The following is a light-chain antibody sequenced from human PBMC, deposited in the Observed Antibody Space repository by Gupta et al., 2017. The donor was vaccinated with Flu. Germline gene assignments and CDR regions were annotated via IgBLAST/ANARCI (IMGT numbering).Light chain of an antibody. CDR2: MAS. J-gene: IGKJ1*01. V-gene: IGKV1-5*03. CDR3: QEYITWWT. Sequence: DIQMTQSPSTLSASVGDRVTITCRASQNIGTWLAWYQQKPGKAPKLLIYMASNLESGVPSRFSGSGSGXEFTLTXSSLQPDDFATYYCQEYITWWTFGXGTTVEIK. CDR1: QNIGTW.